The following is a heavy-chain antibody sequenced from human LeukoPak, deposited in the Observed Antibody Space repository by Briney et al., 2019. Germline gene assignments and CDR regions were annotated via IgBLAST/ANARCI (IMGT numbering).Heavy chain of an antibody. CDR3: ATLRLFGYYYDTSGYYYFDY. J-gene: IGHJ4*02. D-gene: IGHD3-22*01. CDR2: ISAYNGNT. V-gene: IGHV1-18*01. CDR1: GYTFTSYG. Sequence: ASVKVSCKASGYTFTSYGISWVRQAPGQGLEWMGWISAYNGNTNYAQKLQGRVTMTEDTSTDTAYMELSSLRSEDTAVYYCATLRLFGYYYDTSGYYYFDYWGQGTLVTVSS.